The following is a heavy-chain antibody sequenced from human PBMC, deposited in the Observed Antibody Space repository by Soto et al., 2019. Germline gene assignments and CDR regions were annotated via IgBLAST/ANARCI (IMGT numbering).Heavy chain of an antibody. CDR2: IIPIFGTA. Sequence: QVQLVQSGAEVKKPGPSLKVSCKASGGTFSSYAISWVRQAPRQGLEWMGGIIPIFGTANYAQKFHGRVTITADESTSRAYMELSSLRSEDTAVYYCARDRYDSSPFDYWGQGTLVTVSS. J-gene: IGHJ4*02. D-gene: IGHD3-22*01. CDR1: GGTFSSYA. V-gene: IGHV1-69*12. CDR3: ARDRYDSSPFDY.